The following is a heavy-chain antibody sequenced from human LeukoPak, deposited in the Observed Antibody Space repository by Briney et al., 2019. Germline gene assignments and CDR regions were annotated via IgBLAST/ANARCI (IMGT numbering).Heavy chain of an antibody. V-gene: IGHV1-18*01. J-gene: IGHJ6*03. Sequence: GASVKVSCKASGYTFTSYAISWVRQAPGQGLEWMGWISTYNGNTKYAQKLQGRVTMTTDTSTSTAYMELRSLRSDDTAVYYCARDGLGYCSGGSCHYYMDVWGKGTTVTVSS. D-gene: IGHD2-15*01. CDR1: GYTFTSYA. CDR3: ARDGLGYCSGGSCHYYMDV. CDR2: ISTYNGNT.